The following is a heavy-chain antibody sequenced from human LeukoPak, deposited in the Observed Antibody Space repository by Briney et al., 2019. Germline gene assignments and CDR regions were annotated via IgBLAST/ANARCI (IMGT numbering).Heavy chain of an antibody. D-gene: IGHD4-11*01. CDR1: GFTFSSYW. CDR2: IKQDGSEK. J-gene: IGHJ5*02. CDR3: ARDTVFRQNWFDP. V-gene: IGHV3-7*01. Sequence: GGSLRLSCAASGFTFSSYWMSWVRQAPGKVLEWVANIKQDGSEKYYVDSVKGRFTISRDNAKNSLYLQMNSLRAEDTAVYYCARDTVFRQNWFDPWGQGTLVTVSS.